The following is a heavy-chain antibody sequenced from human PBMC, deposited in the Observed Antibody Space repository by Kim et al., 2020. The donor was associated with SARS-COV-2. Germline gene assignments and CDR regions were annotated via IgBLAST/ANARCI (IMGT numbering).Heavy chain of an antibody. J-gene: IGHJ2*01. CDR1: GGSISSYY. CDR2: IYYSGST. D-gene: IGHD4-17*01. V-gene: IGHV4-59*01. CDR3: ARDQYYGGNWYFDL. Sequence: SETLSLTCTVSGGSISSYYWSWIRQPPGKGLEWIGYIYYSGSTNYNPSLKSRVTISVDTSKNQFSLKLSSVTAADMAVYYCARDQYYGGNWYFDLWGRGTLVTVSS.